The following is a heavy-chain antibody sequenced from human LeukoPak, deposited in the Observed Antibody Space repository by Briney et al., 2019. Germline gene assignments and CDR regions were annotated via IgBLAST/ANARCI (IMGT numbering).Heavy chain of an antibody. V-gene: IGHV1-3*01. CDR3: ARVGQQLSQGYGMDV. D-gene: IGHD6-13*01. Sequence: ASVKVSCKASGYTFTSYAMHWVRQAPGQRLEWMGWINAGNGNTKYSQKFQGRVTITRDTSASTAYMELSSLRSEDTAVYYCARVGQQLSQGYGMDVWGQGTTVTVSS. CDR2: INAGNGNT. J-gene: IGHJ6*02. CDR1: GYTFTSYA.